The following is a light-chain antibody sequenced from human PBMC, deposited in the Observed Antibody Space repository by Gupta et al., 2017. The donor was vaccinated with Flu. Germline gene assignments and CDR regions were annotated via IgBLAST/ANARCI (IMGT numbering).Light chain of an antibody. V-gene: IGLV3-21*03. J-gene: IGLJ2*01. Sequence: SSVLPPAPSVSVAPGKTARITCGGDSIGIQRVHWYQQRPGQAPALVVHDDDARPSGIPERFSGSNSGNTATLTISRVEAGDEADYYCQVWDNPSDHVVFGGGTKLSVL. CDR3: QVWDNPSDHVV. CDR2: DDD. CDR1: SIGIQR.